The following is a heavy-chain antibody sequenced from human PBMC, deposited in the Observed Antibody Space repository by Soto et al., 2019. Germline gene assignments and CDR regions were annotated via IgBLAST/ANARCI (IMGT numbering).Heavy chain of an antibody. Sequence: QITLKESGPTLVKPTQTLTLTCTFSGFSLSTSGVGVGWILQPPGKALEWLGFIYWDEDKRYSPSLKSRLTITKDTSKSPVVLTMTNMDPVDTAAYYCAHVFTSLAPFDSWGQGTLVTVSA. CDR2: IYWDEDK. J-gene: IGHJ4*02. CDR3: AHVFTSLAPFDS. V-gene: IGHV2-5*02. D-gene: IGHD3-10*02. CDR1: GFSLSTSGVG.